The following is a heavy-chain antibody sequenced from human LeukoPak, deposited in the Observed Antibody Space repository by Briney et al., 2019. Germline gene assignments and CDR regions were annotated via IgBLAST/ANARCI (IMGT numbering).Heavy chain of an antibody. CDR2: ISSSSSYI. CDR3: ARVNYYDSSGYNGLYWYFDL. CDR1: GFTFSSYS. V-gene: IGHV3-21*01. Sequence: PGGSLRLSCAASGFTFSSYSMNWVRQAPGKGLKWVSSISSSSSYIYYADSVKGRFTISRDNAKNSLYLQMNSLRAEDTAVYYCARVNYYDSSGYNGLYWYFDLWGRGTLVTVSS. D-gene: IGHD3-22*01. J-gene: IGHJ2*01.